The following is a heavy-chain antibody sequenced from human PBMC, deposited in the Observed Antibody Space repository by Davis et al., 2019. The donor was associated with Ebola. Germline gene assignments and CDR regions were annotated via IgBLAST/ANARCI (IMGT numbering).Heavy chain of an antibody. CDR2: INPSGGST. D-gene: IGHD3-10*01. CDR3: ARDREAGETAMCDY. Sequence: ASVKVSCKASGYTFTRYYMHWVRQAPGQGLEWMGVINPSGGSTNYAQKFQGRVTMTRDTFTSTVNMELSSLRSEDTAVYYCARDREAGETAMCDYWGQGTLVTVSS. V-gene: IGHV1-46*01. CDR1: GYTFTRYY. J-gene: IGHJ4*02.